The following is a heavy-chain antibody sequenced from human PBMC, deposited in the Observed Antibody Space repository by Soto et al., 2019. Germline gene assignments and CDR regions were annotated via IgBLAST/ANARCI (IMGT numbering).Heavy chain of an antibody. CDR3: AKDAVPGPPHYFDF. D-gene: IGHD6-19*01. CDR2: ISSGGRHQ. Sequence: GGSLGLSCVGSGFTVCSYEIHWFRKAPGKGLDWVAVISSGGRHQFYTDSVRGRFTISRDDSKNTVYLQMNNLTPQDAAIYYCAKDAVPGPPHYFDFWGQGTLVTVSS. J-gene: IGHJ4*02. V-gene: IGHV3-30*04. CDR1: GFTVCSYE.